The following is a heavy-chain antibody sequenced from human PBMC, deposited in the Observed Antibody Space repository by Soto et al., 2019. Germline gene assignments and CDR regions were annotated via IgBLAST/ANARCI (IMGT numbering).Heavy chain of an antibody. D-gene: IGHD3-22*01. CDR1: GDTFSTYT. CDR2: IIPIFGTA. V-gene: IGHV1-69*13. Sequence: SVKVSCKASGDTFSTYTITWMRQAPGQGLEWMGGIIPIFGTANYAQKFQGRVTITADESTSTAYMELSSLRSEDTAVYYCARDSRDYYDSSGYDYYYYYGMDVWGQGTTVTVSS. J-gene: IGHJ6*02. CDR3: ARDSRDYYDSSGYDYYYYYGMDV.